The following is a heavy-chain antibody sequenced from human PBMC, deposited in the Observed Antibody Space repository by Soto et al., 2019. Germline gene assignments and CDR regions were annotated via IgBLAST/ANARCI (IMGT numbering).Heavy chain of an antibody. V-gene: IGHV3-23*01. D-gene: IGHD6-6*01. J-gene: IGHJ6*02. CDR3: AKVIAARHSFGMDV. CDR1: GFTFSSYA. CDR2: ISGSGGST. Sequence: GGSLRLSCAASGFTFSSYAMSWVRQAPGKGLEWVSAISGSGGSTYYADSVKGRFTISRDNSKNTLYLQMNSLRAEDTAVYYCAKVIAARHSFGMDVWRQGTTVTVPS.